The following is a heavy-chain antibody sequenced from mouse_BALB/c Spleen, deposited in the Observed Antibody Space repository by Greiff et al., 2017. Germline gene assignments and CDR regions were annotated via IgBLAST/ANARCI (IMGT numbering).Heavy chain of an antibody. CDR1: GFSLTDYG. Sequence: VKLVESGPGLVAPSQSLSITCTVSGFSLTDYGVSWIRQPPGKGLEWLGVIWGGGSTYYNSALKSRLSISKDNSKSQVFLKMNSLQTDDTAMYYCAKHDITTVVGYAMDYWGQGTSVTVSS. V-gene: IGHV2-6-5*01. CDR2: IWGGGST. J-gene: IGHJ4*01. CDR3: AKHDITTVVGYAMDY. D-gene: IGHD1-1*01.